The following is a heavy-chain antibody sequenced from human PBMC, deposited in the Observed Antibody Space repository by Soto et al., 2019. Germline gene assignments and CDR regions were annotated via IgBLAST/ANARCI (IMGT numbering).Heavy chain of an antibody. D-gene: IGHD1-7*01. Sequence: GASVKVSCKASGYTFTGYYMHWVRQAPGQGLEWMGWINPNSGGTNYAQKFQGWVTMTRDTSISTAYMELSRLRSDDTAVYYCAREHENGNYNANNWFDPWGQGTLVTVSS. J-gene: IGHJ5*02. CDR1: GYTFTGYY. CDR2: INPNSGGT. V-gene: IGHV1-2*04. CDR3: AREHENGNYNANNWFDP.